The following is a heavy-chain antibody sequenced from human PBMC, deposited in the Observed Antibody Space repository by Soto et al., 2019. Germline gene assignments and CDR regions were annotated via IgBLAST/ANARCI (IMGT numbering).Heavy chain of an antibody. CDR1: GGTFGSYT. J-gene: IGHJ6*02. Sequence: QVHLVQSGAEVKKPGSSVKVSCTASGGTFGSYTVTWVRQAPGQGLEWMGEIIPMFGTASYAQKFQGRVTLTADISTTIAHMELSSLSSDDTAVYFCARQKAMPPHFYSSMDVWGQGTTVTVSS. D-gene: IGHD2-2*01. V-gene: IGHV1-69*06. CDR2: IIPMFGTA. CDR3: ARQKAMPPHFYSSMDV.